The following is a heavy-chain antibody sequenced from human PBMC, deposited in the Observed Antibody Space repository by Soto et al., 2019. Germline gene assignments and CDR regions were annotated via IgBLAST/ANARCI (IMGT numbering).Heavy chain of an antibody. D-gene: IGHD4-17*01. CDR2: INPYNGNT. J-gene: IGHJ4*02. CDR1: GYTFNTYG. CDR3: ARGCIAVTTHVCY. Sequence: ASVKVSCKASGYTFNTYGITWVRQAPGQGLEWMGWINPYNGNTKFAQKLQDRVTMTTATSTSTAYMELASLRSDDTAVYYCARGCIAVTTHVCYWGQGTLVTVSS. V-gene: IGHV1-18*01.